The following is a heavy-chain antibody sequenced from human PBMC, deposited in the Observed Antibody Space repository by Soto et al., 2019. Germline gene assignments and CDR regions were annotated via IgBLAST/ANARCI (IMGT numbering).Heavy chain of an antibody. CDR2: ISAYNGNT. Sequence: ASVKVSCKASGYTFTSYGISWVRQAPGQGLEWMGWISAYNGNTNYAQKLQGRVTMTTDTSTSTAYMELRSLRSDDTAVYYCARDFVTYYYDSSGYWSLDYWGQGTLVTVS. CDR3: ARDFVTYYYDSSGYWSLDY. CDR1: GYTFTSYG. J-gene: IGHJ4*02. D-gene: IGHD3-22*01. V-gene: IGHV1-18*01.